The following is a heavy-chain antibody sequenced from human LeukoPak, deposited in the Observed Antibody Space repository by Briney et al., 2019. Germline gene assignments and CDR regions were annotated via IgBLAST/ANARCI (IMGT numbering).Heavy chain of an antibody. CDR2: INSDGSST. Sequence: PGGSLTLSCAASGFTFSSDWMHWVRQAPGKGLVWVSRINSDGSSTSYADSVKGRFTISRDNAKNTLYLQMNSPRAEDTAVYYCASPGPVKTDPRDFQHWGQGTLVTVSS. V-gene: IGHV3-74*01. D-gene: IGHD4-17*01. CDR1: GFTFSSDW. CDR3: ASPGPVKTDPRDFQH. J-gene: IGHJ1*01.